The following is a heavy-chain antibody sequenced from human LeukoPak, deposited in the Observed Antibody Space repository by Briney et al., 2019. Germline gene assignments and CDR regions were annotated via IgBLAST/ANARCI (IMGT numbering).Heavy chain of an antibody. CDR2: IDHSGST. D-gene: IGHD5-18*01. J-gene: IGHJ4*02. Sequence: PSETLSLTCAVSDYSISSGYYWGWIRQPPGKGLEWIGSIDHSGSTYYDPSLKSRVTISVDTSKNQFSLKLSSVTAADTAVYYCAKEVYSYGFTPFDYWGQGTLVTVSS. CDR1: DYSISSGYY. V-gene: IGHV4-38-2*01. CDR3: AKEVYSYGFTPFDY.